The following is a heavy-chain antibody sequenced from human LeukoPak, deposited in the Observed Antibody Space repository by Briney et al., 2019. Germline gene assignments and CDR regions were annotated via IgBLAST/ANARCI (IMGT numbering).Heavy chain of an antibody. CDR2: ISYDGSNK. CDR1: GFTFSSYA. Sequence: GGSLRLSCAASGFTFSSYAMHWVRQAPGKGLEWVAVISYDGSNKYYADSVKGRFTISRDNSKNTLYLQMNSLRAEDTAVYYCAGDGCSSTSCRAYYYYYGMDVWGQGTTVTVSS. J-gene: IGHJ6*02. CDR3: AGDGCSSTSCRAYYYYYGMDV. D-gene: IGHD2-2*01. V-gene: IGHV3-30-3*01.